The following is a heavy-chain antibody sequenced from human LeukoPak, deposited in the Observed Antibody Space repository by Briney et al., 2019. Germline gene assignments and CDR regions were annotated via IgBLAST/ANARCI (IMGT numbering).Heavy chain of an antibody. D-gene: IGHD3-22*01. CDR1: GYSISSGYY. J-gene: IGHJ3*02. V-gene: IGHV4-38-2*02. CDR2: IYHSGST. CDR3: ARRLMVIRDAFDI. Sequence: SETLSLTCTVSGYSISSGYYWGWIRQPPGKGLEWIGSIYHSGSTYYNPSLKSRVTISVDTSKNQFSLKLSSVTAADTAVYYCARRLMVIRDAFDIWGQGTMVTVSS.